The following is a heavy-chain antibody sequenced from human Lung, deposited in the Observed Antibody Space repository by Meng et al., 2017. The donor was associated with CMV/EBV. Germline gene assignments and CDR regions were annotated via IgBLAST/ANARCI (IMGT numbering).Heavy chain of an antibody. CDR3: AREGYGDYVPDYYYGMDV. J-gene: IGHJ6*02. CDR1: GYTFTSYG. V-gene: IGHV1-18*01. D-gene: IGHD4-17*01. Sequence: ASVKVSCKASGYTFTSYGISWVRQAPGQGLEWMGWISAYNGNTNYAQKLQGRVTMTTDTSTSTAYMELRSLRSDDTAVYYCAREGYGDYVPDYYYGMDVWGQGTTVTVSS. CDR2: ISAYNGNT.